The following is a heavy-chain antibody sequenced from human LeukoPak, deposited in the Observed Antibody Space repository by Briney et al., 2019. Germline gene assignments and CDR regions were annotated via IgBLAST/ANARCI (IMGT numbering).Heavy chain of an antibody. V-gene: IGHV3-7*04. CDR3: SRGDDFSGDS. CDR2: EK. D-gene: IGHD2-21*02. J-gene: IGHJ5*01. Sequence: EKYHVDSVKGRFTIFRDNARNLLYPQMSSLRADDTAVYYCSRGDDFSGDSWGQGTLVTVSS.